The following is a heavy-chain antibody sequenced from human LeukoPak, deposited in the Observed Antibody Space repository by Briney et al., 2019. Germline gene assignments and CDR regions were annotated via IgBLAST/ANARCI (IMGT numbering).Heavy chain of an antibody. D-gene: IGHD6-13*01. Sequence: PGGSLRLSCAASGFTFISYSMNWVRQAPGKGLEWVSSISSSSSYIYYADSVKGRFTISRDNAKKSLYLQMNSPRAEDTAVYYCARETIAAAGKGFDPWGQGTLVTVSS. CDR2: ISSSSSYI. CDR3: ARETIAAAGKGFDP. V-gene: IGHV3-21*01. J-gene: IGHJ5*02. CDR1: GFTFISYS.